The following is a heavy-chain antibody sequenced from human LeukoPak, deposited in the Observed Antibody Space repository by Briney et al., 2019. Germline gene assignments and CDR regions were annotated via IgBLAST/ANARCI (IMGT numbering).Heavy chain of an antibody. CDR1: GYSFTSYW. V-gene: IGHV5-51*01. CDR2: IYPGDSDT. J-gene: IGHJ4*02. CDR3: ATVGKGGKGAATRGLWDY. Sequence: GESLKISCKGSGYSFTSYWIGWVRQMPGKGLEWMGIIYPGDSDTRYSPSFQGQVTISADKSISTAYLQWSSLKASDTAMYYCATVGKGGKGAATRGLWDYWGQGTLVTVSS. D-gene: IGHD2-15*01.